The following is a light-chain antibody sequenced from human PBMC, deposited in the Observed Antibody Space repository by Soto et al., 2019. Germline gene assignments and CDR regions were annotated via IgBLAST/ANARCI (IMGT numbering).Light chain of an antibody. CDR2: DAS. CDR3: LRYNAFSQT. CDR1: QSMNDW. J-gene: IGKJ1*01. V-gene: IGKV1-5*01. Sequence: DIQMTQSPSTLSASVGDRVTITCRASQSMNDWLAWYQQKPGKAPKVLIYDASSLQSGVPSRFSGSGSGTEFTLTIDSLQPEDVATYYCLRYNAFSQTFGQGTKVDIK.